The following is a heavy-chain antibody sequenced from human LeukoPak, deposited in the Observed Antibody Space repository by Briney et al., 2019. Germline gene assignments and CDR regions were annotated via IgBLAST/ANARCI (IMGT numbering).Heavy chain of an antibody. CDR2: ISGSGDNT. D-gene: IGHD6-6*01. J-gene: IGHJ4*02. CDR1: GFAFSSYA. CDR3: ARDEGSSSVPDY. Sequence: GGSLRLSCAASGFAFSSYAMGWVRQAPGKGLEWVSGISGSGDNTYYADSVKGRFTISRDNSKNTLYLQMNSLRAKDTAVYYCARDEGSSSVPDYWGQGTLVTVSS. V-gene: IGHV3-23*01.